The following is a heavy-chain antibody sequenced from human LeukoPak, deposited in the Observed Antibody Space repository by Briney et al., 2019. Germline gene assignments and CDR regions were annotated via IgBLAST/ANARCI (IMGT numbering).Heavy chain of an antibody. D-gene: IGHD2-15*01. CDR3: ARGLSERNHVVVGVATRGGNWFDP. Sequence: ASVKVSCKASGYTFTSCDINWVRLAAGQGLEWMGWMNPNSGNTGYAQKFQGRVTMTRNTSIGTAYMELSSLRSEDTAVYYCARGLSERNHVVVGVATRGGNWFDPWGQGTLVTVSS. V-gene: IGHV1-8*01. CDR1: GYTFTSCD. CDR2: MNPNSGNT. J-gene: IGHJ5*02.